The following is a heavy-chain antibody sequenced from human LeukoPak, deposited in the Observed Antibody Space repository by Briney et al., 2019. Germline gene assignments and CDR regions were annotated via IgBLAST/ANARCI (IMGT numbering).Heavy chain of an antibody. D-gene: IGHD2-2*01. CDR1: GNSW. CDR2: INSDGSWT. CDR3: VSFYETY. Sequence: PGGSLRLSCAASGNSWMHWVRQAPGKGLVWVSNINSDGSWTSYADSVKGRFTTSKDNAKNTVYLQMNNLRAEDTAVYYCVSFYETYWGRGTLVTISS. V-gene: IGHV3-74*01. J-gene: IGHJ4*02.